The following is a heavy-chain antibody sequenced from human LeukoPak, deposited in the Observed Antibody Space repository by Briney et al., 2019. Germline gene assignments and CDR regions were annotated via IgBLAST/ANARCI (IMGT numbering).Heavy chain of an antibody. Sequence: ASVKVSCTASGYTFTGYYMHWVRQAPGQGLDWMGWINPNSGGTNYAQKFHGRVTMTRDTSISPAYMELSRLRSDDTAVYYCARGATVTHDYWGQGTLVTVSS. D-gene: IGHD4-17*01. J-gene: IGHJ4*02. CDR3: ARGATVTHDY. CDR1: GYTFTGYY. V-gene: IGHV1-2*02. CDR2: INPNSGGT.